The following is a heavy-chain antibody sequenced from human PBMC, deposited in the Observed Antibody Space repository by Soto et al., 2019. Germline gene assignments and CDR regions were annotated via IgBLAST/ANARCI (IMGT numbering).Heavy chain of an antibody. CDR2: ISYSVNT. Sequence: SETLSLTCTVSGDSISNYFYYWAWIRQPPGKGLEWIGTISYSVNTNYNPSLRSRVTISVDTSKKQLSLKMNSVTVADTAVYYCVRERNSEGHCSGGSCYPDYWGQGTLVTVSS. J-gene: IGHJ4*02. D-gene: IGHD2-15*01. V-gene: IGHV4-39*02. CDR3: VRERNSEGHCSGGSCYPDY. CDR1: GDSISNYFYY.